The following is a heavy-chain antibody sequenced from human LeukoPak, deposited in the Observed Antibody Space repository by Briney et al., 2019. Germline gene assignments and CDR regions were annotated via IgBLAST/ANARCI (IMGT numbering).Heavy chain of an antibody. D-gene: IGHD2-21*02. J-gene: IGHJ6*04. V-gene: IGHV1-69*01. CDR3: ARMCCGGDFLLDV. CDR1: GGTFSSYA. Sequence: SVKVSCKASGGTFSSYAISWVRQAPGQGLEWMGGIIPIFGTANYAQKFQGRVTITADESTSTAYMELSGLRSEDTAVYYCARMCCGGDFLLDVWGKGTTVTISS. CDR2: IIPIFGTA.